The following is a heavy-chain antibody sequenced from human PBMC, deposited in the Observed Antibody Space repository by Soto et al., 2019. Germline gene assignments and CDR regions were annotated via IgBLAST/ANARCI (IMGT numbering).Heavy chain of an antibody. Sequence: QVQLVESGGGVVQPGRSLRLSCAASGFTFSSYGMHWVRQAPGKGLEWVAVISYDGSNKYYADSVKGRFTISRDNSKKTLYLQMNSLRAEDTPVYYCASRAFDIWGQGTMVTVSS. J-gene: IGHJ3*02. V-gene: IGHV3-30*03. CDR3: ASRAFDI. CDR2: ISYDGSNK. CDR1: GFTFSSYG.